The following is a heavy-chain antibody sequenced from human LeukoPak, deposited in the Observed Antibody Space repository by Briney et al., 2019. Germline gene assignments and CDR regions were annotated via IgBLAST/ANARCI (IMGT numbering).Heavy chain of an antibody. J-gene: IGHJ4*02. CDR2: IDPSGGST. CDR1: GYTFTSYY. V-gene: IGHV1-46*01. CDR3: ARNSGSGFDY. Sequence: GASVKISCKASGYTFTSYYIVWVRQAPGQGLEWMGRIDPSGGSTSYAQKFQGRVTMTRGTSTSTVYMELSSLRSEDTAVYYCARNSGSGFDYWGQGPLVTVSS. D-gene: IGHD2-15*01.